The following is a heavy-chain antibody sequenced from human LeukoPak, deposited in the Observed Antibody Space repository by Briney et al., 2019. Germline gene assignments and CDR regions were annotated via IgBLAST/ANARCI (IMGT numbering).Heavy chain of an antibody. Sequence: PGGSLRLSCAASGFTFSSYAMHWVRQAPGKGLEWVAVISYDGSNKYYADFVKGRFTISRDNSKNTLYLQMNSLRAEDTAVYYCASNYCSSTSCSDYWGQGTLVTVSS. D-gene: IGHD2-2*01. CDR1: GFTFSSYA. V-gene: IGHV3-30*04. CDR2: ISYDGSNK. J-gene: IGHJ4*02. CDR3: ASNYCSSTSCSDY.